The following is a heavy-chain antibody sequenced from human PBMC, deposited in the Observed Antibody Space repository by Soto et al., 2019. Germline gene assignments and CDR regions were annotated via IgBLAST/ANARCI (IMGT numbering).Heavy chain of an antibody. V-gene: IGHV5-51*01. CDR2: IYPGDSDT. Sequence: GESLKISCKGSGYSFTSYWIGWVRQMPGKGLEWMGIIYPGDSDTRYSPSFQGQVTISADKSISTAYLQWSSLKASDTAMYYCARNVGHSSSGPSRSNYYYGMDDWGQGTTVTVSS. D-gene: IGHD6-6*01. CDR3: ARNVGHSSSGPSRSNYYYGMDD. CDR1: GYSFTSYW. J-gene: IGHJ6*02.